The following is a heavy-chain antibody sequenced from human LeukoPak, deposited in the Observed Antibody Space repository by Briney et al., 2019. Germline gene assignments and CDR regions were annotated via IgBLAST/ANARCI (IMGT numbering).Heavy chain of an antibody. CDR3: ARDQRYSSSWLDY. CDR2: IYSGGST. D-gene: IGHD6-13*01. CDR1: GFTVSSNY. Sequence: PGGSLRLSCAASGFTVSSNYMSWVRQAPGKGLEWVSVIYSGGSTYYADSVKGRITISRDNSKNTLYLQMNSLRAEDTAVYYCARDQRYSSSWLDYWGQGTLVTVSS. J-gene: IGHJ4*02. V-gene: IGHV3-53*01.